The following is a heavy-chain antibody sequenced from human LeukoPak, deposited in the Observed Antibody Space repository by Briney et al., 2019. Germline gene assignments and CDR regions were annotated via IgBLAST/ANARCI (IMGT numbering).Heavy chain of an antibody. CDR3: ARDESVGYDFWSGYYTLEYFQH. CDR1: GGSISSYY. V-gene: IGHV4-4*07. CDR2: IYTSGST. J-gene: IGHJ1*01. D-gene: IGHD3-3*01. Sequence: SETLSLTCTVSGGSISSYYWSWIRQPAGKGLEWIGRIYTSGSTNYNPSLKSRVTMSVDTSKNQFSLKLSSVTAAATAVYYCARDESVGYDFWSGYYTLEYFQHWGQGTLVTVSS.